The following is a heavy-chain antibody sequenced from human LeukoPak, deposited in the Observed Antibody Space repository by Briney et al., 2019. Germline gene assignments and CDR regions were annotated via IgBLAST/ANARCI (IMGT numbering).Heavy chain of an antibody. CDR3: ARDSAGWTTVTSNWFDP. CDR2: ISAYNGNT. J-gene: IGHJ5*02. D-gene: IGHD4-17*01. V-gene: IGHV1-18*01. Sequence: PGASVKVSCKASGYTFTSYGISWVRQAPGQGLEWMGWISAYNGNTNYAQKLQGRVTMTTDTSTSTAYMELRSLRSDDTAVYYCARDSAGWTTVTSNWFDPWGQGTLVTVSS. CDR1: GYTFTSYG.